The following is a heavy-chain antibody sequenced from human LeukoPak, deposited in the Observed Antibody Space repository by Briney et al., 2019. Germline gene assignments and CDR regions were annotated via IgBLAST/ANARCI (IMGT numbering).Heavy chain of an antibody. CDR2: IYNSGST. J-gene: IGHJ4*02. CDR1: GGSISSYY. V-gene: IGHV4-4*07. CDR3: ARSAFLVTAPGLYYFDY. Sequence: AWETLSLTCTVSGGSISSYYWSWIRQPAGKGLELIGHIYNSGSTNYNPSLKGRVTMSVATSKNQFSLHLSSVTAADTAVYYCARSAFLVTAPGLYYFDYWGQGTLVAVSS. D-gene: IGHD6-13*01.